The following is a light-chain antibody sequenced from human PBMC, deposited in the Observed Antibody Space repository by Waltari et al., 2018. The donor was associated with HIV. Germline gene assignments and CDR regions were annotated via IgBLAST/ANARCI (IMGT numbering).Light chain of an antibody. CDR2: DVS. CDR1: SSDVGDYNY. CDR3: SSYTSSSTRV. V-gene: IGLV2-14*03. Sequence: QSALTQPASVSGSPGQSITLSCTGTSSDVGDYNYVSWYQHHPGKAPKLIIYDVSNRPSGVSNRFSGSKSGNTASLTISGLQTEDEADYYCSSYTSSSTRVFGTGTKVTVL. J-gene: IGLJ1*01.